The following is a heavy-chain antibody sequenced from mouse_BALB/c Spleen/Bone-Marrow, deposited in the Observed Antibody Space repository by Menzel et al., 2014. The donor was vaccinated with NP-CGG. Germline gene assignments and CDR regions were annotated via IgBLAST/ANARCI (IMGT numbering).Heavy chain of an antibody. V-gene: IGHV5-17*02. Sequence: VHVKQSGGGLVQPGGSRKLSCAASGFTFSSFGMHWVRQAPEKGLEWVAYISSGSSTIYYADTVMGRFTISRDNPKNTLFLQMTSLRSEDTAMYYCVRSGSSSGYFDYWGQGTTLTVSS. CDR2: ISSGSSTI. CDR1: GFTFSSFG. D-gene: IGHD1-1*01. J-gene: IGHJ2*01. CDR3: VRSGSSSGYFDY.